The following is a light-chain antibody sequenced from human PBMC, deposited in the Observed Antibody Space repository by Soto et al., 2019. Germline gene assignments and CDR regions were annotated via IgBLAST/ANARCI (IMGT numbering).Light chain of an antibody. Sequence: DIQMTQSPSSLSASVGDRVTITCRSSQNILTYLNWYQQKAGEVPRFLIYAASNLQDGVPSRFSGRESGTEFTLTISSLQPEDFATYFCQRSYSVPLTFGQGTKLE. CDR2: AAS. CDR3: QRSYSVPLT. CDR1: QNILTY. V-gene: IGKV1-39*01. J-gene: IGKJ2*01.